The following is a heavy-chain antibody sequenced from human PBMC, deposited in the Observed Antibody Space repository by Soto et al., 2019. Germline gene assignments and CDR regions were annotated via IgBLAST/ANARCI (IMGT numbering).Heavy chain of an antibody. J-gene: IGHJ4*02. D-gene: IGHD5-12*01. Sequence: QVQLVESGGGVVQPGRSLRLSCAASGFTFSSYGMHWVRQAPGKGLEWVAVIWYDGSNKYYADSVKGRFTISRDNSKNTLYLQMSSLRAEDTAVYYCARDHSGYDSPPGYWGQGTLVTVSS. CDR2: IWYDGSNK. V-gene: IGHV3-33*01. CDR1: GFTFSSYG. CDR3: ARDHSGYDSPPGY.